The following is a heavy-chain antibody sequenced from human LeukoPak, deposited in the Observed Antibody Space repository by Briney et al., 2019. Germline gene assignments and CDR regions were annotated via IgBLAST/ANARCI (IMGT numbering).Heavy chain of an antibody. CDR2: MNPNSGNT. Sequence: GASVKVSCKASGYTFTSYDINWVRQATGQGLEWMGWMNPNSGNTGYAQKFQGRVTMTRNTSISTAYMELSSLRSEDTAVYYCARGLLGRFGEFSVWFDPWGQGTLVTVSS. J-gene: IGHJ5*02. D-gene: IGHD3-10*01. CDR3: ARGLLGRFGEFSVWFDP. CDR1: GYTFTSYD. V-gene: IGHV1-8*01.